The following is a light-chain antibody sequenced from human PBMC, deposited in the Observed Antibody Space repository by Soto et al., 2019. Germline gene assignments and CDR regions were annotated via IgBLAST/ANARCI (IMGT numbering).Light chain of an antibody. CDR1: QSISSW. CDR2: KAS. Sequence: DIQMTQSPSTLAASVGDRVTITCRASQSISSWLAWYQQKPGKAPKLLIYKASSLESGVPSRFSGSGSGTEFTLTISCLHPDDFATYYCQQNNSYSTLNFGGGTK. V-gene: IGKV1-5*03. J-gene: IGKJ4*01. CDR3: QQNNSYSTLN.